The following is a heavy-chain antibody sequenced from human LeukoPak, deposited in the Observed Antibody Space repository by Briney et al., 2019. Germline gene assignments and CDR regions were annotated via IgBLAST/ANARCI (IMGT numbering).Heavy chain of an antibody. CDR1: GYSISNTYY. CDR3: ARNASSGFFDD. CDR2: IHHSGNRFESGST. Sequence: SETLSHTCTVSGYSISNTYYWGWIRQSPGKGLEWIGSIHHSGNRFESGSTHYNPSLRSRVTVSADTSKNQFSLTLSSVTAAGTAVYFCARNASSGFFDDWGQGTLVTVSS. V-gene: IGHV4-38-2*02. D-gene: IGHD6-25*01. J-gene: IGHJ4*02.